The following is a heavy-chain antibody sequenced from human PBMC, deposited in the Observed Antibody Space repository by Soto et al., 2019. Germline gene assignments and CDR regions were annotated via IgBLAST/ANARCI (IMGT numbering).Heavy chain of an antibody. CDR1: GYTFTGYY. Sequence: ASVEVSCRASGYTFTGYYMHWVRQAPGQGLEWMGWINPNSGGTNYAQKFQGRVTMTRDTSISTAYMELSRLRSDDTAVYYCASLGRSGPYYYYYYGMDVWSQGTTVTVSS. D-gene: IGHD3-10*01. CDR3: ASLGRSGPYYYYYYGMDV. J-gene: IGHJ6*02. CDR2: INPNSGGT. V-gene: IGHV1-2*02.